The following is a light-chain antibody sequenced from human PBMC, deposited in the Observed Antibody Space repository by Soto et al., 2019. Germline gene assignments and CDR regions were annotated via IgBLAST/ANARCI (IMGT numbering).Light chain of an antibody. Sequence: QSALTQPASVSGSPGQSITLSCTGTSSDVGGYNFVSWYQQYPGKVPKLMIYDVSNRPSGVSNRFSGSKSGNTASLTISGLQAEDEADYYCSSYTSSSTLEVSGTGTKLTVL. CDR2: DVS. J-gene: IGLJ1*01. V-gene: IGLV2-14*03. CDR3: SSYTSSSTLEV. CDR1: SSDVGGYNF.